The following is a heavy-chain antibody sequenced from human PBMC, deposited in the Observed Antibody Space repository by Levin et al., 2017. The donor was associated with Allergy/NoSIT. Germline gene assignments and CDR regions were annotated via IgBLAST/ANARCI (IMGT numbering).Heavy chain of an antibody. Sequence: ASVKVSCKASGYTFTSYGISWVRQAPGQGLEWMGWISAYNGNTNYAQKLQGRVTMTTDTSTSTAYMELRSLRSDDTAVYYCARGRTIVGASAEYFQHWGQGTLVTVSS. CDR2: ISAYNGNT. V-gene: IGHV1-18*01. CDR1: GYTFTSYG. CDR3: ARGRTIVGASAEYFQH. J-gene: IGHJ1*01. D-gene: IGHD1-26*01.